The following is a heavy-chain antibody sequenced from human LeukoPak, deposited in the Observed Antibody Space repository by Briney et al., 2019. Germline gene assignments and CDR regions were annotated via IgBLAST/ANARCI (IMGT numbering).Heavy chain of an antibody. CDR3: ARGLPGRYSSSWPEYFQH. Sequence: SVKVSCKASGGTFSSYAISWVRQAPGQGLEWMGGIIPIFGTANYAQKFQGRVTITADKSTSTAYKELSSLRSEDTAVYYCARGLPGRYSSSWPEYFQHWGQGTLVTVSS. J-gene: IGHJ1*01. CDR2: IIPIFGTA. CDR1: GGTFSSYA. D-gene: IGHD6-13*01. V-gene: IGHV1-69*06.